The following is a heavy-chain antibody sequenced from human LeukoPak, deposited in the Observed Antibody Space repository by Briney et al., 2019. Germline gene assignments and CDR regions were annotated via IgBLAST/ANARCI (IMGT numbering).Heavy chain of an antibody. CDR1: GDSVSSNSVA. D-gene: IGHD3-22*01. V-gene: IGHV6-1*01. CDR3: ARLPFYDSSGPYFDY. Sequence: SQTLSLTCAISGDSVSSNSVAWNWIRQSPSRGLEWLGRTYYRSKCYNDYALSVKSRISINPDTSRNQFSLKLSSVTAADTAVYYCARLPFYDSSGPYFDYWGQGTLVTVSS. J-gene: IGHJ4*02. CDR2: TYYRSKCYN.